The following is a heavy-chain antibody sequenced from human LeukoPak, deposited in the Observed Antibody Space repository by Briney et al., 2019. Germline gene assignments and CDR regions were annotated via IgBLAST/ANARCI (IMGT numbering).Heavy chain of an antibody. CDR3: ARGHLVGAWDY. CDR1: GYTLTELP. J-gene: IGHJ4*02. V-gene: IGHV1-24*01. CDR2: FDPEDAET. Sequence: ASVKVSCKVSGYTLTELPMHWVRLAPGKGLEWVGGFDPEDAETIYAQKFQGRVTITRDTSASTAYMELSSLRSEDTAVYYCARGHLVGAWDYWGQGTLVTVSS. D-gene: IGHD3-10*01.